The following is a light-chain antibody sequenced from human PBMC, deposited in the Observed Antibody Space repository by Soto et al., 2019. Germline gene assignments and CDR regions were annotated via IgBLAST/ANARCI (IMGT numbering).Light chain of an antibody. CDR3: QQSHSPPHT. V-gene: IGKV1-39*01. J-gene: IGKJ2*01. CDR2: AAS. Sequence: DIPMTQSPSSLSASVGDRVTITCRASQSISKYLNWYQQKPGKAPRLLIYAASSLQSGVPSRFSGRGSATDFTLTISSLQPEDFATNYCQQSHSPPHTFCQGTNLEIK. CDR1: QSISKY.